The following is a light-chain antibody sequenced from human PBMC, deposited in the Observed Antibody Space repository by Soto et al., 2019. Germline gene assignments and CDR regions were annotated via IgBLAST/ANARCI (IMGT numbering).Light chain of an antibody. V-gene: IGKV3D-11*02. Sequence: EIVLTQSPATLSVSPGERVTLSCRASQNLQSFLKWYQQRPGQAPRPLIYDASKREAGVPDRISGDGAGTEYTRTISSLEPEDFAVYYCQQRTRWPMTFGQGTRLEIK. CDR2: DAS. CDR1: QNLQSF. CDR3: QQRTRWPMT. J-gene: IGKJ5*01.